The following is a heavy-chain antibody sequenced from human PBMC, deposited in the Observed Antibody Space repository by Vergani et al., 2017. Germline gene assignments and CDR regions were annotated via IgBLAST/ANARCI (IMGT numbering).Heavy chain of an antibody. CDR1: GGSISSGSYY. V-gene: IGHV4-61*02. CDR3: ARAAYSGSYSLDY. D-gene: IGHD1-26*01. CDR2: IYTSGST. Sequence: QVQLQESGPGLVKPSQTLSLPCTVSGGSISSGSYYLSWIRQPAGKGLEWIGRIYTSGSTNYNPSLKSRVTISVDTSKNQFSLKLSSVTAADTAVYYCARAAYSGSYSLDYWGQGTLVTVSS. J-gene: IGHJ4*02.